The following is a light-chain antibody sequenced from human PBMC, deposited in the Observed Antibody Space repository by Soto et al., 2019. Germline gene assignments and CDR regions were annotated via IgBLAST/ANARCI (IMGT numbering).Light chain of an antibody. J-gene: IGKJ5*01. CDR2: GAS. Sequence: EIVMTQSPATLSVSPGERATLSCRASQSVSSNLAWYQQKPGQAPRLLIYGASTRATGIPARFSGSGSGTEFTLTISSLQSEDFAVYYCQQYNNWRPITFGQGTLLEIK. CDR1: QSVSSN. CDR3: QQYNNWRPIT. V-gene: IGKV3D-15*01.